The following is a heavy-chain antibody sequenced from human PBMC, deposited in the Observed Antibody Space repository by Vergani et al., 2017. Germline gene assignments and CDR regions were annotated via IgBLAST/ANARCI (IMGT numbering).Heavy chain of an antibody. CDR3: AKDTSYYYGSGSYYVDY. V-gene: IGHV3-23*01. D-gene: IGHD3-10*01. J-gene: IGHJ4*02. Sequence: EVQLLESGGGLVHPGGSLRLSCAASGFTFSSYAMSWVRQAPGKGLEWVSAISGSGGSTYYADSVKGRFTISRDNSKNTLYLQMNSLRAEDTAVYYCAKDTSYYYGSGSYYVDYWGQGTLVTVSS. CDR1: GFTFSSYA. CDR2: ISGSGGST.